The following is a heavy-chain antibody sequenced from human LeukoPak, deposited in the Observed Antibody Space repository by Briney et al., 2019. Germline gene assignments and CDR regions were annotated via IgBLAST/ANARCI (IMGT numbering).Heavy chain of an antibody. CDR1: GGSVSSGSYY. Sequence: SETLSLTCTVSGGSVSSGSYYWSWIRQPPGKGLEWIGYIYYSGSTNYNPSLKSRVTISVDTSKNQFSLKLSSVTPADTAVYYCARAPPSGWNPFYFDYWGQGTLVTVSS. CDR2: IYYSGST. V-gene: IGHV4-61*01. J-gene: IGHJ4*02. D-gene: IGHD6-19*01. CDR3: ARAPPSGWNPFYFDY.